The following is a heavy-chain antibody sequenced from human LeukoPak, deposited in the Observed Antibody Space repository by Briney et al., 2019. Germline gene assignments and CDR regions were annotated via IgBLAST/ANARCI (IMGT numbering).Heavy chain of an antibody. J-gene: IGHJ4*02. CDR1: GGSISSYY. V-gene: IGHV4-59*01. D-gene: IGHD3-22*01. Sequence: KPPETLSLTCTVSGGSISSYYWSWIRQPPGKGLEWIGYIYYSGSTNYNPSLKSRVTISVDTSKNQFSLKLSSVTAADTAVYYRARVSSHYYDSSGYYYPEIDYWGQGTLVTVSS. CDR3: ARVSSHYYDSSGYYYPEIDY. CDR2: IYYSGST.